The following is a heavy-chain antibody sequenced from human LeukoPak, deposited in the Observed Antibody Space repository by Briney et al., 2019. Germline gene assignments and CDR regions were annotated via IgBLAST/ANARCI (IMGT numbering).Heavy chain of an antibody. J-gene: IGHJ3*02. CDR2: ISAYTGNT. CDR1: GYTFSTYG. CDR3: ARAPMDSSGYYPNDAFDI. D-gene: IGHD3-22*01. V-gene: IGHV1-18*01. Sequence: GASVKVSCKASGYTFSTYGISWVRQAPGQGLEWMGWISAYTGNTNYAQNPQGRVTMTTDTSTSTAYMELRSLRSDDTAVYYCARAPMDSSGYYPNDAFDIWGQGTMVTVSS.